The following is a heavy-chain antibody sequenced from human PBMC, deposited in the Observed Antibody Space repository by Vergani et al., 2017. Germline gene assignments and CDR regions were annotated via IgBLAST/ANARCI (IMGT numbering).Heavy chain of an antibody. Sequence: QVQLVESGGGVVQPGRSLRLSCAASGFTFSSYGMHWVRQAPGKGLEWVAVISYDGSNKYYADSVKGRFTISRDNSKNTLYLQMNSLRAEDTAVYYCAKDGDGHFDYWGQGTLVTVSS. CDR2: ISYDGSNK. CDR3: AKDGDGHFDY. J-gene: IGHJ4*02. V-gene: IGHV3-30*18. CDR1: GFTFSSYG. D-gene: IGHD7-27*01.